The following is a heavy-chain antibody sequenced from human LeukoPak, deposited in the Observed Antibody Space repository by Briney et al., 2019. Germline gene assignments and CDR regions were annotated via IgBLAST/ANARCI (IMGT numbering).Heavy chain of an antibody. CDR1: GYSISSGYY. CDR2: IYHSGST. Sequence: PSETLSLTCAVSGYSISSGYYWGWIRQPPGKGLEWIGSIYHSGSTYYNPSLKSRVTISVDTSKNQFSLKLSSVTAADTAVYYCASRGATIDYWGKGTLVTVSS. J-gene: IGHJ4*02. V-gene: IGHV4-38-2*01. D-gene: IGHD1-26*01. CDR3: ASRGATIDY.